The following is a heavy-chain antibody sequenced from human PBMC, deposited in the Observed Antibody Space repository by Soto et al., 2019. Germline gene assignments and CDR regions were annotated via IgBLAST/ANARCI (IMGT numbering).Heavy chain of an antibody. V-gene: IGHV4-30-4*01. J-gene: IGHJ4*02. CDR3: ARVRTHSGSRSPIDF. D-gene: IGHD3-10*01. CDR2: IYYSGDT. Sequence: QVQLQESGPGLVKPSQTLSLTCTVSGDSVSTGDYYWSWIRQPPGKGLEWIGYIYYSGDTYYNPSRKSRVSISIDTSKNQFSLKLNSVTAADTAVYFCARVRTHSGSRSPIDFWGQGTLVTVSS. CDR1: GDSVSTGDYY.